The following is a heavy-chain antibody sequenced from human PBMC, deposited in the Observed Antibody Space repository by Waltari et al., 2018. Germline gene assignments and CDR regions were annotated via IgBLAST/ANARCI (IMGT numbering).Heavy chain of an antibody. CDR3: ARQPQTNTWDYYFAY. CDR2: VDYIGST. CDR1: GGSVSSYY. Sequence: QVQLQESGPGLVKPSETLSLTCTVSGGSVSSYYWSWVRQPPGKAREWIGYVDYIGSTNYNPSLKGRVTISIDRSSNRFSLRLTSVTAADTAIYFCARQPQTNTWDYYFAYWGQGTLVTVSS. D-gene: IGHD3-10*01. V-gene: IGHV4-59*08. J-gene: IGHJ4*02.